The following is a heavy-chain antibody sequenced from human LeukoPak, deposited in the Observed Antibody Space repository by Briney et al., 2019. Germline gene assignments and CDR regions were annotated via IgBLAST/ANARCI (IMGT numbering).Heavy chain of an antibody. V-gene: IGHV1-8*01. Sequence: ASVKVSCKASGYTFTSYDINWVRQAPGQGLEWMGWMNPNSGNTGYAQKFQGRVTMTRNTSISTAYMELSSLRSEDTAVYYCARGTRGGYCSSTSCYKFTFDYWGQGTLVTVSS. J-gene: IGHJ4*02. CDR1: GYTFTSYD. CDR3: ARGTRGGYCSSTSCYKFTFDY. CDR2: MNPNSGNT. D-gene: IGHD2-2*03.